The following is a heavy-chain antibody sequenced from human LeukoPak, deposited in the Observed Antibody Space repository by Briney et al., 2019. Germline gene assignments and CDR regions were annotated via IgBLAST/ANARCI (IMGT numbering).Heavy chain of an antibody. V-gene: IGHV4-31*03. Sequence: SQTLSLTCTVSGRSNSSVGYYWSWIRQHPGKGLELNGYNYYSGSTYYNPSLNSRVTISVDTSKNQLSLKLSSVTAADTAVYYCARAASSDYYGSGSYYNARDYYYGMDVWGKGTTVTVSS. CDR2: NYYSGST. CDR3: ARAASSDYYGSGSYYNARDYYYGMDV. J-gene: IGHJ6*04. CDR1: GRSNSSVGYY. D-gene: IGHD3-10*01.